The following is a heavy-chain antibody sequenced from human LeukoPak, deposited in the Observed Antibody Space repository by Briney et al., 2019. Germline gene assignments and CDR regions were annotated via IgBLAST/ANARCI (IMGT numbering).Heavy chain of an antibody. Sequence: SETLSLTCTVSGGSISSSSYYWGWIRQPRGKGLEWIRSIYYSGSTYYNPSLKTRATISVDTSKNQFSLKLSSVTAADTAVYYSARVEIANTRGYYYYMDVWGKGTTVTVSS. J-gene: IGHJ6*03. D-gene: IGHD3-16*01. V-gene: IGHV4-39*07. CDR3: ARVEIANTRGYYYYMDV. CDR1: GGSISSSSYY. CDR2: IYYSGST.